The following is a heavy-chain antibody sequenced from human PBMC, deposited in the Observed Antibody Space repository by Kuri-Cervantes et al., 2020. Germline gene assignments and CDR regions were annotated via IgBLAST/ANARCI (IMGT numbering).Heavy chain of an antibody. D-gene: IGHD1-20*01. J-gene: IGHJ4*02. Sequence: GGSLRLSCAASGFTFSSYGMHWVRQAPGKGLEWVAVIWYDGSNKYYADSVKGRFTISRDNSKNTLYLQMNSLRAEDTAVYYCAKVRRVNYYFDYWGQGTLVTVSS. V-gene: IGHV3-33*06. CDR2: IWYDGSNK. CDR1: GFTFSSYG. CDR3: AKVRRVNYYFDY.